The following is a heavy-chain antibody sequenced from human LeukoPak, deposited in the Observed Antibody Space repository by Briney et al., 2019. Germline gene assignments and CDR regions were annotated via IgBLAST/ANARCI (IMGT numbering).Heavy chain of an antibody. CDR1: GFTFSSYE. CDR2: ITSSAGTI. J-gene: IGHJ3*02. D-gene: IGHD2/OR15-2a*01. Sequence: GGSLRLSCAASGFTFSSYEMHWVRQAPGKGLEWISYITSSAGTIYYADSMKGRFTISRDNSKNTLYLQVNSLRAEDTAMYYCARNILFAFDIWGQGTMVTVSS. CDR3: ARNILFAFDI. V-gene: IGHV3-48*03.